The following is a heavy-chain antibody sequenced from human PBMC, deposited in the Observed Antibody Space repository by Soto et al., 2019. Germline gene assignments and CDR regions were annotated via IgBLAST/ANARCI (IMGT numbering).Heavy chain of an antibody. CDR2: FDPEDGGT. CDR1: GYTLTELS. Sequence: ASVKVSCKVSGYTLTELSMHWVRQAPGKGLEWMGGFDPEDGGTIYAQKFQGRVTMTEDTSTDTAYMELSSLRSEDTAVYYCATAPYTIFGVVNYYYYYGMDVWGQGTTVTVSS. CDR3: ATAPYTIFGVVNYYYYYGMDV. D-gene: IGHD3-3*01. V-gene: IGHV1-24*01. J-gene: IGHJ6*02.